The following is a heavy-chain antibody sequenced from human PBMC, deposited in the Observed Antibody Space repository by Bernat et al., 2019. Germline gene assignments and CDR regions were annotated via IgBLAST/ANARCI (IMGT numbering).Heavy chain of an antibody. D-gene: IGHD2-15*01. CDR3: ARVPLVCSGGDSNYYMDV. Sequence: QVQLQESGPGLVKASETLSLTCTVSRVSISSSYWAWIRQPPGKGLEWIAYIHYSGTTNYNPSLKSRAIISVDTSKNQFSLKLSPVIAADTAMYYCARVPLVCSGGDSNYYMDVWGNGTTVTVSS. V-gene: IGHV4-59*01. J-gene: IGHJ6*03. CDR2: IHYSGTT. CDR1: RVSISSSY.